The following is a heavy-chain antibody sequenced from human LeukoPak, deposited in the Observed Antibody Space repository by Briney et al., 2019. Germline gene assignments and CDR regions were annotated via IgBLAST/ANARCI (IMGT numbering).Heavy chain of an antibody. V-gene: IGHV4-39*01. CDR3: ARYSSYYYYMDV. J-gene: IGHJ6*03. Sequence: SETLSLTCTVSGGSISSSSYYWGWIRQPPGKGLGWIGSIYYSGSTYYNPSLKSRVTISVDTSKNQFSLKLSSVTAADTAVYYCARYSSYYYYMDVWGKGTTVTVSS. CDR1: GGSISSSSYY. CDR2: IYYSGST.